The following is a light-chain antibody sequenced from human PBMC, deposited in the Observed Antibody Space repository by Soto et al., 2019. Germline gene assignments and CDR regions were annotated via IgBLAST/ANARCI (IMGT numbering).Light chain of an antibody. J-gene: IGKJ2*01. Sequence: EILMTQSPATLSVSPGERATLSCRASQSISNKLAWYQQKPGQAPRLLIYDASTRATGIPARFSGSGSGTEFTLTISSLQSEDFAAYYCQQYNTWPPVYTFGQGTKLDIK. V-gene: IGKV3D-15*01. CDR1: QSISNK. CDR2: DAS. CDR3: QQYNTWPPVYT.